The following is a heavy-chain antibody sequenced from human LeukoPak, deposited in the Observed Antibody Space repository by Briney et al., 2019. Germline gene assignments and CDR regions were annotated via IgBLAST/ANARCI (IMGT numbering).Heavy chain of an antibody. Sequence: GRSLRLSCTASGFTFSYYAMTWVRQAPGKGLEWVSAISGSGGSTCYADSVKGRFTISRDNSKNTLYLQMNSLRAEDTAVYYCAKDEDRKRGYNYIPDAFDIWGQGTMVTVSS. CDR2: ISGSGGST. CDR3: AKDEDRKRGYNYIPDAFDI. J-gene: IGHJ3*02. D-gene: IGHD5-18*01. CDR1: GFTFSYYA. V-gene: IGHV3-23*01.